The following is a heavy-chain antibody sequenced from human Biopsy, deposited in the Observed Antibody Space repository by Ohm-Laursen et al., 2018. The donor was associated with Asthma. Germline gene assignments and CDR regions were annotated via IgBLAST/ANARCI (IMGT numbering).Heavy chain of an antibody. V-gene: IGHV3-30*03. D-gene: IGHD4-23*01. J-gene: IGHJ3*02. CDR3: ARAYGGNFFSGAFDI. Sequence: SLRLSCAASGFMFRSFGMHWVRQAPGKGLEWVAVISYDGNHKFYADSVKGRVTISRDISRNTLSLQMNSLRAEDTAVYYCARAYGGNFFSGAFDIWGQGTMVTVSS. CDR2: ISYDGNHK. CDR1: GFMFRSFG.